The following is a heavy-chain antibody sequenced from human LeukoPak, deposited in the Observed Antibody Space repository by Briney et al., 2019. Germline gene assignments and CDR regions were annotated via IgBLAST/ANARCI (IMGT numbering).Heavy chain of an antibody. CDR2: IYYSGST. CDR1: GGSISSGGYY. V-gene: IGHV4-31*03. Sequence: SQTLSLTCTVSGGSISSGGYYWSWIRQHPGKGLEWIGYIYYSGSTYYNPSLKSRVTISVDTSKNQFSLKLSSVTAADTAVYYCARGISRPQEYSYGRDAIDYWGQGTLVTVSS. J-gene: IGHJ4*02. D-gene: IGHD5-18*01. CDR3: ARGISRPQEYSYGRDAIDY.